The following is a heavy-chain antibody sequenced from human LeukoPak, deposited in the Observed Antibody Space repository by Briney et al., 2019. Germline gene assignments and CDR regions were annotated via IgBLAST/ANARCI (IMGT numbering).Heavy chain of an antibody. CDR1: GFSFSTYG. V-gene: IGHV3-33*01. Sequence: GRTLRLSCAASGFSFSTYGMHWVRQAPGNGLEWVAVIWYDGGNKYYADSVKGRFTISRDNSKDTLYLQMNSLRAEDTAVYYCARAVGPYDYWGQGTLVTVSS. CDR3: ARAVGPYDY. CDR2: IWYDGGNK. J-gene: IGHJ4*02.